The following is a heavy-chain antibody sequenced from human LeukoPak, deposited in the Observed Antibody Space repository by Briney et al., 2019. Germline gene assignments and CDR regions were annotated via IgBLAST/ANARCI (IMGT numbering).Heavy chain of an antibody. J-gene: IGHJ4*02. CDR3: ARDFSSRIPHFDY. CDR1: GGTFSSYA. V-gene: IGHV1-69*04. Sequence: SVKVSCKASGGTFSSYAISWVRQAPGQGLEWMGRIIPILGIANYAQKFQGRVTITADKSTSTAYMELSSLRSEDTAVYYCARDFSSRIPHFDYWGQGTLVTVSS. CDR2: IIPILGIA. D-gene: IGHD6-13*01.